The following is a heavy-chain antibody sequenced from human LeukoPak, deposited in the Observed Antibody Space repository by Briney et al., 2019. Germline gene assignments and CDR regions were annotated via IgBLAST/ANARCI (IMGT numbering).Heavy chain of an antibody. J-gene: IGHJ5*02. D-gene: IGHD3-22*01. CDR2: IYHSGST. CDR1: GYSISRGYY. Sequence: SETLSLTCTVSGYSISRGYYWGWIRQPPGKGLEWIGTIYHSGSTYYNPFLKTRVTISVDTSKNQFSLKLSSVTAADTAVYYCARALYYYDSSGSWFGPWGQGTLATVSS. V-gene: IGHV4-38-2*02. CDR3: ARALYYYDSSGSWFGP.